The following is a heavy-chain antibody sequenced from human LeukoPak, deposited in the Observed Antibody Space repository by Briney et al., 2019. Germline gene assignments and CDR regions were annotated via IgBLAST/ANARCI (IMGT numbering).Heavy chain of an antibody. CDR2: IYYSGST. D-gene: IGHD4-17*01. CDR3: ARQLRLDYSDPFDY. J-gene: IGHJ4*02. Sequence: PSETLSLTCTVAGGSISSSSYYWGWIRQPPGKGLEWIGSIYYSGSTYYNPSLKSRVTISVDTSKNQFSLKLSSVTAADTAVYYCARQLRLDYSDPFDYRGQGTLVTVSS. V-gene: IGHV4-39*01. CDR1: GGSISSSSYY.